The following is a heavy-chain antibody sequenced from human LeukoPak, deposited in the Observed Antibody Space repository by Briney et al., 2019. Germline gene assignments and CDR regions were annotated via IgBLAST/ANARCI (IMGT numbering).Heavy chain of an antibody. CDR2: IRYDGSNK. J-gene: IGHJ4*02. V-gene: IGHV3-30*02. CDR3: ANDRDSGWYLDY. CDR1: GFTFSSYG. D-gene: IGHD6-19*01. Sequence: PGGSLRLSCAASGFTFSSYGMHWVRQAPGKGLEWVAFIRYDGSNKYYADSVKGRFTISRDNSMNTLYLQMNSLRAEDTAVYYCANDRDSGWYLDYWGQGTLVTVSS.